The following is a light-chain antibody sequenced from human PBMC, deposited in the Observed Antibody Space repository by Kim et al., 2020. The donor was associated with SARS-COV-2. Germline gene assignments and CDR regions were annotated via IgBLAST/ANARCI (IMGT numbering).Light chain of an antibody. CDR3: LQHSTYPIT. CDR1: QDIRND. Sequence: ASGGDRVTTTCRASQDIRNDLGWYQQNPGRATKRLIYGASSLQSGVPSRFSGSGSGTEFTLTISSVQPEDFATYFCLQHSTYPITFGQGTRLEIK. V-gene: IGKV1-17*01. J-gene: IGKJ5*01. CDR2: GAS.